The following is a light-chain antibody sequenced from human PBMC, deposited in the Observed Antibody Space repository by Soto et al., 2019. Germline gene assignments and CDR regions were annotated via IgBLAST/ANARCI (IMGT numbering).Light chain of an antibody. V-gene: IGKV1-39*01. CDR2: ATT. Sequence: DIQLTQSPSSLSSSVGDRVTITCRARQTGISYLNWDQQKPGQAPKLLIYATTHLQSGVPSRFSGSGSGTEFTLTISSLHPEDFETYFCQQNYNTPPYTFGQGTKLEIK. CDR1: QTGISY. CDR3: QQNYNTPPYT. J-gene: IGKJ2*01.